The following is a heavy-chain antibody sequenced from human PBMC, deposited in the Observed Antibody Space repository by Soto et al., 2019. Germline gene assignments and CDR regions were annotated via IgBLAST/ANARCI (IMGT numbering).Heavy chain of an antibody. Sequence: VQLVESGGGVVQPGTSLRLSCAASGFTFSAYGMHWVRQAPGKGLEWLAVLSYHLSSEFYADAVKGRFTISRDNAKNTLYLQMNSLRPEDTAVYYCAKELDRYSAAWFDIDDWGQGTLVSVSS. D-gene: IGHD5-12*01. CDR2: LSYHLSSE. J-gene: IGHJ4*02. V-gene: IGHV3-30*18. CDR1: GFTFSAYG. CDR3: AKELDRYSAAWFDIDD.